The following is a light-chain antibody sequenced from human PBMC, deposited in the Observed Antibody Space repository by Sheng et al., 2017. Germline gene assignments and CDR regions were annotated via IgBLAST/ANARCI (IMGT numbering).Light chain of an antibody. CDR2: DAS. J-gene: IGKJ4*01. CDR1: QSISSN. CDR3: QHRSSWPLT. V-gene: IGKV3-11*01. Sequence: EIVMTQSPVTLSVSPGERATLSCRASQSISSNLAWYQQRPGQVPRLLIYDASNRVTGIPARFSGSGSGTDFTLTISTLEPEDFAVYYCQHRSSWPLTFGGGTKVEIK.